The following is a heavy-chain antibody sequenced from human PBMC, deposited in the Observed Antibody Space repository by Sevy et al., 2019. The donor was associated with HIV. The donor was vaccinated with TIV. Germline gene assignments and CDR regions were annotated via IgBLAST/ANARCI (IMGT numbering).Heavy chain of an antibody. CDR1: GGSISSNSYY. CDR2: IYYSGTT. D-gene: IGHD4-17*01. Sequence: SETLSLTCTVSGGSISSNSYYWVWIRQPPGKGLEWIGSIYYSGTTYYNPSLKSRVTISIDTSKTQFSLKLSSVTAADTAIFYCARLNYGDYSNYFDPWRQGSLVTVSS. V-gene: IGHV4-39*01. J-gene: IGHJ5*02. CDR3: ARLNYGDYSNYFDP.